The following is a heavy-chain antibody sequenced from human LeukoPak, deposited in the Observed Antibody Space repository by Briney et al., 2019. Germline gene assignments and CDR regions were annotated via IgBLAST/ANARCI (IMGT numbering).Heavy chain of an antibody. J-gene: IGHJ6*02. CDR1: GGSFSSHY. CDR2: INHSGST. D-gene: IGHD5-18*01. CDR3: ARYSYLDGMDV. Sequence: PSETLSLTCAVFGGSFSSHYWSWIRQPPGKGLEWIGEINHSGSTNYSPSLKSRVTISVDTSKSQFSLKLSSVTAADTAVYYCARYSYLDGMDVWGQGTTVTVSS. V-gene: IGHV4-34*01.